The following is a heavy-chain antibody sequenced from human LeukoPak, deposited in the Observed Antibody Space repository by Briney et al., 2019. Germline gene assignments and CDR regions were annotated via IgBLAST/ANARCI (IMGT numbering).Heavy chain of an antibody. CDR1: GGFTSNDYW. CDR3: ASSIPIGWSPNTY. V-gene: IGHV4/OR15-8*02. D-gene: IGHD6-19*01. Sequence: SETLSFTCDVSGGFTSNDYWWSWVRQPPGKGLEWIGEIRHYDGHTKYNPSLKGRVTISIDKPRNHFSLTLTSVTAADTAIYYCASSIPIGWSPNTYWGQGTLVIVSS. J-gene: IGHJ4*02. CDR2: IRHYDGHT.